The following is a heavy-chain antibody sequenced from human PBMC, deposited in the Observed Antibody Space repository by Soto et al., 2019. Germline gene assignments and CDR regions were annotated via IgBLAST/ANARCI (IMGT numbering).Heavy chain of an antibody. CDR3: ARGTTLTRVGGYFDY. Sequence: QVPLVQSGAEVKKPGSSVKVSCKASGGTFSSYTISWVRQAPGQGLEWMGRIIPILGLANYAQKFQGRVTITADKSRSTADMELSSLRSEDTAVYYCARGTTLTRVGGYFDYCGQGTLVTVSS. J-gene: IGHJ4*02. CDR1: GGTFSSYT. V-gene: IGHV1-69*02. CDR2: IIPILGLA. D-gene: IGHD1-1*01.